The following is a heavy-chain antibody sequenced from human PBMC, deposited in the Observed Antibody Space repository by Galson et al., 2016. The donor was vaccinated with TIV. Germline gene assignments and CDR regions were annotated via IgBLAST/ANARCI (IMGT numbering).Heavy chain of an antibody. CDR3: ARIDRGWFDP. CDR2: IYYTGSS. V-gene: IGHV4-59*08. D-gene: IGHD1-14*01. CDR1: GASITDYY. Sequence: ETLSLTCTVSGASITDYYWAWIRQPPGKGLESIGDIYYTGSSNYNPSLKRRVSISIDTSKNQLSLTVKSMTAADTALYFCARIDRGWFDPWGRGTLVTVSS. J-gene: IGHJ5*02.